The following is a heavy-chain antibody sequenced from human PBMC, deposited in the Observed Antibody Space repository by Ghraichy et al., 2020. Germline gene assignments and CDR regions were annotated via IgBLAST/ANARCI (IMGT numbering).Heavy chain of an antibody. Sequence: GGSLRLSCAGCAFAFARVWMNWVGRAPGKGLEWVAIIKQDGSEKYYVDSVKGRFTISRDNTKNSLFLQMDSLRAEDTAVYFCAGGTGFLIDQWGQGTLVTVSS. D-gene: IGHD3/OR15-3a*01. CDR3: AGGTGFLIDQ. CDR1: AFAFARVW. V-gene: IGHV3-7*03. CDR2: IKQDGSEK. J-gene: IGHJ4*02.